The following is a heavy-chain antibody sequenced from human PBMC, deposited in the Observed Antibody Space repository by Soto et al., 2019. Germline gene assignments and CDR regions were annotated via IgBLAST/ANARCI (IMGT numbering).Heavy chain of an antibody. V-gene: IGHV3-48*01. CDR1: GFTFSSYS. CDR2: ISSSSSTI. J-gene: IGHJ5*02. D-gene: IGHD6-13*01. Sequence: EAQLVESGGGLVQPGGSLRLSCAASGFTFSSYSMNWVRQAPGKGLEWVSYISSSSSTIYYADSVKGRFTISRDNAKNSLYLQMNSLRAEDTAVYYCAREDSSSWLNWFDPWGQGTLVTVSS. CDR3: AREDSSSWLNWFDP.